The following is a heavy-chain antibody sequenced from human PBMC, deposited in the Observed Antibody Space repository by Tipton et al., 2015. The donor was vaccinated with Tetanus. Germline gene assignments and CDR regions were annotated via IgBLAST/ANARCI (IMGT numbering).Heavy chain of an antibody. J-gene: IGHJ6*02. Sequence: VQLVQSGAEVKKPGESLKISCKGSGYSFTSYWIGWVRQMPGKGLEWMGIIYPGDSDTRYSPPFQGQVTISADKSISSAYLQWSSLKASDTAMYYCARYDSSSLEYYYYGMDVWGQGTTVTVSS. CDR1: GYSFTSYW. V-gene: IGHV5-51*01. CDR3: ARYDSSSLEYYYYGMDV. D-gene: IGHD6-13*01. CDR2: IYPGDSDT.